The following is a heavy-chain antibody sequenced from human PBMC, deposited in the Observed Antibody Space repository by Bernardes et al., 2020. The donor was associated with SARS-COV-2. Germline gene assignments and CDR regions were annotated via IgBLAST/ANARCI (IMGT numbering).Heavy chain of an antibody. CDR2: IYTSGST. CDR1: GGSISSYY. J-gene: IGHJ6*02. Sequence: LSLTCTVSGGSISSYYWSWIRQPAGKGLEWIGRIYTSGSTNYNPSLKSRVTMSVDTSKNQFSLKLSSVTAADTAVYYCARTAVIYCSGGSCSGYGMDVWGQGTTVTVSS. CDR3: ARTAVIYCSGGSCSGYGMDV. D-gene: IGHD2-15*01. V-gene: IGHV4-4*07.